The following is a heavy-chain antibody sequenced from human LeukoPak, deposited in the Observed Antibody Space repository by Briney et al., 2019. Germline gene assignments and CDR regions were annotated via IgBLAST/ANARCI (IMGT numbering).Heavy chain of an antibody. CDR3: ARGVKSTYYDFWSVPSLDY. D-gene: IGHD3-3*01. CDR2: IFYTGNT. J-gene: IGHJ4*02. CDR1: GDYLSNYY. V-gene: IGHV4-59*01. Sequence: PSETLSLTCTVSGDYLSNYYWSWIRQPPGKRLEWIGYIFYTGNTNYNPSLKSRVTISLDKAKNQFSLKVNSVTAADTAVYYCARGVKSTYYDFWSVPSLDYWGQGTLVTVSS.